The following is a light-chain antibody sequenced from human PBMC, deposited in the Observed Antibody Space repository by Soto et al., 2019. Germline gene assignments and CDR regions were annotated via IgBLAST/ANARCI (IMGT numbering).Light chain of an antibody. CDR1: SSNIGAGYD. V-gene: IGLV1-40*01. J-gene: IGLJ3*02. Sequence: QSVLTQPPSVSGAPGQRVTISCNGSSSNIGAGYDVHWYQQLPGTAPKLLIYGNSNRPSGVPDRFSGSKSGTSASLAITGLQAKDEADYHCQSSDSSLSGWVFGGGTKVTVL. CDR3: QSSDSSLSGWV. CDR2: GNS.